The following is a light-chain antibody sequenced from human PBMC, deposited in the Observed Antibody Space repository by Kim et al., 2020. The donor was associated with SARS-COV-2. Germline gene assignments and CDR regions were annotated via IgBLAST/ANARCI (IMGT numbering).Light chain of an antibody. CDR3: NSRDSSGNHVV. V-gene: IGLV3-19*01. J-gene: IGLJ2*01. CDR1: SLSSYY. CDR2: GKN. Sequence: ALGQTVRITCQGDSLSSYYASWYQQKPGQAPVLVIYGKNNRPSGIPGRFSGSSSGNTASLTITGAQAEDEADYYCNSRDSSGNHVVFGGGTQLTVL.